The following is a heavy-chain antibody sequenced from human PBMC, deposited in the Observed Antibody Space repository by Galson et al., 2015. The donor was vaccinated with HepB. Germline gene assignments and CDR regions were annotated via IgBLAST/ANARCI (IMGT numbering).Heavy chain of an antibody. Sequence: TLSLTCAVSGGPIGSYGYSWSWIRQPPGKGLEWIGYIYHSGSTYYTPSLMSRVTISLDRSKNQFSLKVKSVTAADTAVYYCARGDGYNLSPGGYWGQGILVTVSS. CDR1: GGPIGSYGYS. D-gene: IGHD5-24*01. CDR2: IYHSGST. J-gene: IGHJ4*02. CDR3: ARGDGYNLSPGGY. V-gene: IGHV4-30-2*01.